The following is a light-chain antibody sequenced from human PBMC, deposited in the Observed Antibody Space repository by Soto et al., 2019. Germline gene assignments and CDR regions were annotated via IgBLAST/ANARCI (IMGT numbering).Light chain of an antibody. J-gene: IGKJ4*01. CDR2: AAS. CDR3: QKYHSAPPLT. V-gene: IGKV1-27*01. CDR1: QGISNY. Sequence: DIQMTQSPSSLSASVGDRVTITCRASQGISNYLAWYQQKPGKVPKLLIYAASTLQSGVQSRFSGSGSGTDFTLTISSLQPEDVATYYCQKYHSAPPLTFGGGTKVEIK.